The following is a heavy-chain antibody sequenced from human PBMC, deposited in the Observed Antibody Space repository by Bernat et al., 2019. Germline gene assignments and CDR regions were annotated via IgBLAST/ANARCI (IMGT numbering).Heavy chain of an antibody. V-gene: IGHV1-69*06. CDR1: GGTFSSYA. J-gene: IGHJ4*02. CDR3: ARPRGGYSLFDY. Sequence: QVQLVQSGAEVKKPGSSVKVSCKASGGTFSSYAISWVRQAPGQGLEWMGGIIPIFGTANYAQKFQGRVTLTRDTSTSTVYMELSSLRSEDTAVYYCARPRGGYSLFDYWGQGTLVTVSS. D-gene: IGHD5-18*01. CDR2: IIPIFGTA.